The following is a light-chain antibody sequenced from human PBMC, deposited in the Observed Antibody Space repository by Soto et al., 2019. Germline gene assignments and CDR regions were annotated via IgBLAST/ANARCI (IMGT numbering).Light chain of an antibody. Sequence: QSALTQPASVSGSPGQSITISCTGTNSDIGGYNYVSWYQQHAGKAPKLMISEVSNRPSGISLRFSGSKSGNTASLTISGLQAEDEADYYCSSYSSNTTHFVFGTGTKLTVL. CDR1: NSDIGGYNY. CDR2: EVS. V-gene: IGLV2-14*01. J-gene: IGLJ1*01. CDR3: SSYSSNTTHFV.